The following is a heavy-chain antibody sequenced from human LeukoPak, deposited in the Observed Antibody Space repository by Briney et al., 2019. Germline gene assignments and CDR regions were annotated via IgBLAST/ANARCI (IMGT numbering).Heavy chain of an antibody. J-gene: IGHJ3*02. CDR3: AKGRYYYDNSDAFEI. CDR2: IRGSGSST. Sequence: GGSLRLSCAASGFTFSSYAMNWVRQAPGKGLEWVSTIRGSGSSTYYADSVKGRFTISRDNSKNTLYLQMNSLRAEDTAVYHCAKGRYYYDNSDAFEIWGQGTMVTVSS. V-gene: IGHV3-23*01. D-gene: IGHD3-22*01. CDR1: GFTFSSYA.